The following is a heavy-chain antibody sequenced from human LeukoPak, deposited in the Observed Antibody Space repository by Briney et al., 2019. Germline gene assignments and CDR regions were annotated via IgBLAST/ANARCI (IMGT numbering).Heavy chain of an antibody. J-gene: IGHJ4*02. CDR3: ARLNIGSGYFIDY. D-gene: IGHD3-22*01. CDR1: GGSISSSSYY. V-gene: IGHV4-39*01. Sequence: SETLSLTCTVSGGSISSSSYYWGWIRQPPGKGLEWIGSIYYSGGTYYNPSLKSRVTISVDTSKNQFSLKLSSVAAADTAVYYCARLNIGSGYFIDYWGQGTLVTVSS. CDR2: IYYSGGT.